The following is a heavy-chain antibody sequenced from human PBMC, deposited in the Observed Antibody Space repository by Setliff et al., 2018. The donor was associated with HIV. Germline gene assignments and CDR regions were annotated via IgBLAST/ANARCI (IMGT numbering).Heavy chain of an antibody. J-gene: IGHJ4*02. CDR2: INQDGSEK. V-gene: IGHV3-7*01. CDR3: ARVRHRGYYYGSGSFDY. CDR1: GFTFSNYW. D-gene: IGHD3-10*01. Sequence: PGGSLRLSCAASGFTFSNYWMSWVRQAPGKGLEWVANINQDGSEKYYVDSVKGRFTISRDNAKNSLYLQMNSLRAEDTAVYYCARVRHRGYYYGSGSFDYWGLGTLVTVPS.